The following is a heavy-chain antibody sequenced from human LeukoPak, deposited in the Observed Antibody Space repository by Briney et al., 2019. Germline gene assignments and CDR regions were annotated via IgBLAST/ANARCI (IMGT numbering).Heavy chain of an antibody. Sequence: WQTLCLSWTVSGGRISRDYWIWLRQPPGKGREWVGEIDHSGSTNYNPSLKSRGTISVDTAKTQLSLKLSYVTAADTPVYCCARGSYCSSTSCYPFDYWGQGTLVTVSS. CDR3: ARGSYCSSTSCYPFDY. CDR2: IDHSGST. J-gene: IGHJ4*02. V-gene: IGHV4-34*01. CDR1: GGRISRDY. D-gene: IGHD2-2*01.